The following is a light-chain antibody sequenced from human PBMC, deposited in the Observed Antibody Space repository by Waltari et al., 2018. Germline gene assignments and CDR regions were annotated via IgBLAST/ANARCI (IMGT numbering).Light chain of an antibody. V-gene: IGLV3-19*01. Sequence: SSELTQDPAVSVALGQTVRITCQGDIPRSSYPSWYQQKPGQAPVLVIYGKNNRPSGIPDRFSGSSSGNTASLTITGAQAEDEADYYCNSRDSSGNHYVFGTGTKVTVL. J-gene: IGLJ1*01. CDR1: IPRSSY. CDR3: NSRDSSGNHYV. CDR2: GKN.